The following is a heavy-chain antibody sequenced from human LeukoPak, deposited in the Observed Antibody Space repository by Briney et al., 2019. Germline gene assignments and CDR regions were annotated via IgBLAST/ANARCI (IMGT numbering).Heavy chain of an antibody. J-gene: IGHJ5*02. V-gene: IGHV1-46*01. Sequence: ASVKVSCKASGYTFTNYYMHWVRQAPGQGLEWMGIIKPNDGSTTYAQKFQGRVTMTRDMSTSTVYMEVSSLRYEDTAVYYCARDWGLYTNYVYWFDPWGQGTLVTVSS. CDR2: IKPNDGST. D-gene: IGHD4-11*01. CDR3: ARDWGLYTNYVYWFDP. CDR1: GYTFTNYY.